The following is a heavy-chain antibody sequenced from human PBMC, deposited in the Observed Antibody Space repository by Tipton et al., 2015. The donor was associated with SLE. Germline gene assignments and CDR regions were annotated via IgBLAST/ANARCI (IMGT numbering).Heavy chain of an antibody. Sequence: TLSLTCTVSGASISSHYWNWIRQTPGKGLEWIGYIYYSRDTNYNPSLESRVTISIDTSRNQFSLKLSSVTAADTAVYYCARSTFTPTWYNYYGIDFWGQGTTVTVSS. CDR2: IYYSRDT. J-gene: IGHJ6*02. CDR1: GASISSHY. D-gene: IGHD2-15*01. V-gene: IGHV4-59*08. CDR3: ARSTFTPTWYNYYGIDF.